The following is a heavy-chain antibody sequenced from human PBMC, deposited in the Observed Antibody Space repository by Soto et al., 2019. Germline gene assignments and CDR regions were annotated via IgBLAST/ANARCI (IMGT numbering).Heavy chain of an antibody. V-gene: IGHV3-30*18. CDR1: GFTFSSYG. CDR3: AKMRGPFDY. Sequence: PGGSLRLSCAASGFTFSSYGMHWVRQAPGKGLEWVAVISYDGSNKYYADSVKGRFTISRDNSKNTLYLQMNSLRAEDTAVYYCAKMRGPFDYWGQGTLVTVSS. J-gene: IGHJ4*02. CDR2: ISYDGSNK.